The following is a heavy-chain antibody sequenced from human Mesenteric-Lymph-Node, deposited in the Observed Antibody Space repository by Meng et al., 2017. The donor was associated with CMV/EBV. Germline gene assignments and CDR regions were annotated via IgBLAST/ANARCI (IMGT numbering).Heavy chain of an antibody. V-gene: IGHV3-23*03. CDR1: GFTFSSYA. CDR3: ARVTGDYYYYYGMDV. D-gene: IGHD1-26*01. J-gene: IGHJ6*02. Sequence: GESLKISCAASGFTFSSYAMSWVRQAPGKGLEWVSVIYSGGSSTYYVDSVKGRFTISRDNAKNSLYLQMNSLRAEDTAVYYCARVTGDYYYYYGMDVWGQGTTVTVSS. CDR2: IYSGGSST.